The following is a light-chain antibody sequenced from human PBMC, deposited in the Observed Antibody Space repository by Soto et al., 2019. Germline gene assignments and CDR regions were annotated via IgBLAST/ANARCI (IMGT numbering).Light chain of an antibody. Sequence: QSVLTQPPSVSGAPGQRVTISCTGSSSNIGSGYNVHWYQQLPGTAPKLLIYDNNNRPSVVPDRFSGSKSGTSASLAITGLQGADEADYYCQSYDTGLVVFGGGTKLTVL. CDR3: QSYDTGLVV. CDR1: SSNIGSGYN. CDR2: DNN. V-gene: IGLV1-40*01. J-gene: IGLJ2*01.